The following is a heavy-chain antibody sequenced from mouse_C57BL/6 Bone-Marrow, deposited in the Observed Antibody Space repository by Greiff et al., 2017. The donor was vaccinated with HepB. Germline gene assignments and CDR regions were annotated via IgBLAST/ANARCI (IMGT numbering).Heavy chain of an antibody. Sequence: QVQLQQPGAELVMPGASVKLSCKASGYTFTSYWMHWVKQRPGQGLEWIGEIDPSDSYTNYNQKFKGKSTLTVDKSSSTAYMQLSSLTSEDSAVYYCARGGVYGNWYFDVWGTGTTVTVSS. V-gene: IGHV1-69*01. CDR2: IDPSDSYT. J-gene: IGHJ1*03. CDR1: GYTFTSYW. CDR3: ARGGVYGNWYFDV. D-gene: IGHD2-1*01.